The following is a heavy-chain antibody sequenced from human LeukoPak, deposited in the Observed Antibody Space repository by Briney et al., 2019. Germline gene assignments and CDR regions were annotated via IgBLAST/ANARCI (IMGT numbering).Heavy chain of an antibody. J-gene: IGHJ4*02. CDR3: AKHGGRYFDS. D-gene: IGHD4-23*01. Sequence: SETLSLTCAVSGVSISTNTWWSWVRQPPGKGLEWIGQTSHDGHVDYTPSLKSRVTISVDKSKNQLSLELNSVTAADSAVYYCAKHGGRYFDSWGQGTLATVSS. V-gene: IGHV4-4*02. CDR1: GVSISTNTW. CDR2: TSHDGHV.